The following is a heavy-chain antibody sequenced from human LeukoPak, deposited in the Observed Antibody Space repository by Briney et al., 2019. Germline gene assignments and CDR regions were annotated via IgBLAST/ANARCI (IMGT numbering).Heavy chain of an antibody. V-gene: IGHV1-69*05. D-gene: IGHD6-6*01. J-gene: IGHJ6*03. CDR3: ATPYSSSSVAPMDV. Sequence: VASVKVSCKASGGTFSSYAISWVRQAPGQGLEWMGRIIPIFGTANYAQKFQGRVTLTTDESTSTAYMELSSLRSEDTAVYYCATPYSSSSVAPMDVWGKGTTVTVSS. CDR2: IIPIFGTA. CDR1: GGTFSSYA.